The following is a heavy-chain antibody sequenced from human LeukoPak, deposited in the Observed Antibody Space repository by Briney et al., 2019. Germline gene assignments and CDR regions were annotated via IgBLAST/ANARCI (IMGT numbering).Heavy chain of an antibody. CDR2: IHCSGRP. J-gene: IGHJ6*02. D-gene: IGHD5-12*01. CDR1: GGSISSHY. V-gene: IGHV4-59*11. Sequence: PSETLSLTCTVSGGSISSHYWSWIRQPPGTGLEWIGYIHCSGRPNYNPSLKSRVTISVDTSKNQFSLKLSSVTAADTAVYYCAREIVATTPYYYNYGMDVWGQGTTVTVSS. CDR3: AREIVATTPYYYNYGMDV.